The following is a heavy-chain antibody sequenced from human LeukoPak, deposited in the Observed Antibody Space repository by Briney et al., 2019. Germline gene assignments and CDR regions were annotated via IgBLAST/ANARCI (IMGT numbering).Heavy chain of an antibody. Sequence: GGSLRLSCGVAGFTLSDYYMSWIRQAPGKGLEWISDISSRDGTINFADSVRGRFAVSWDNGKNSLFLQMNSLRADDTDVYYCARETVAGTFDYWGQGALVTVSS. V-gene: IGHV3-11*01. CDR3: ARETVAGTFDY. D-gene: IGHD6-19*01. CDR2: ISSRDGTI. J-gene: IGHJ4*02. CDR1: GFTLSDYY.